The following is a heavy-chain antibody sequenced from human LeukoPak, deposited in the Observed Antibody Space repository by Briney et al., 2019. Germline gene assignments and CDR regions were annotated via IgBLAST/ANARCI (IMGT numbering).Heavy chain of an antibody. CDR1: GFTFDDYA. D-gene: IGHD6-13*01. CDR2: ISWNSGSI. Sequence: GGSLRLSCAASGFTFDDYAMHWVRQAPGKGLEWVSGISWNSGSIGYADSVKGRFTISRDNAKNSLYLQMNSLRAEDTALYYCAKGSTQLAGYMDVWGQGTTVTVSS. CDR3: AKGSTQLAGYMDV. V-gene: IGHV3-9*01. J-gene: IGHJ6*03.